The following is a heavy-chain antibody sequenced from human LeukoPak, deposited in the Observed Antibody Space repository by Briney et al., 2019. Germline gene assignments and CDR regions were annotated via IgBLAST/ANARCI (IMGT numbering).Heavy chain of an antibody. CDR2: TIPIFGTA. D-gene: IGHD6-6*01. Sequence: SVKLSCTASGGTFSSYAISWVRQAPGQGLEWMGGTIPIFGTANYAQKMQGKVTITTDESTSTAYMELSSLRSEDTAVYSCARGYSSSSFYYYYMDVWGKGTTVTVSS. CDR3: ARGYSSSSFYYYYMDV. V-gene: IGHV1-69*05. J-gene: IGHJ6*03. CDR1: GGTFSSYA.